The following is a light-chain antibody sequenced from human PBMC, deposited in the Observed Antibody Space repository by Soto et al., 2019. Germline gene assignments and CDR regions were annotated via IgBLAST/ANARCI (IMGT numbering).Light chain of an antibody. CDR1: QSIYTW. Sequence: DIQMTQSPSTLSASVGDTVTITCRASQSIYTWLAWYQQKPGKVPRLLISKASSLQSGVPSRFSGTGSGTEFTLTISSLPPDDFATYYCQQYDSYWTFGQGTKVEIK. J-gene: IGKJ1*01. CDR2: KAS. V-gene: IGKV1-5*03. CDR3: QQYDSYWT.